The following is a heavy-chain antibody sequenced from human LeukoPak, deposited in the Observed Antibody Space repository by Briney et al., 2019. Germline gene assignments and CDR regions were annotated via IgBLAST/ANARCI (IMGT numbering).Heavy chain of an antibody. CDR1: GFTVSTTY. CDR2: IYTGGTT. V-gene: IGHV3-53*01. D-gene: IGHD4-17*01. CDR3: ARGTVTAPDY. J-gene: IGHJ4*02. Sequence: GGSLRLSCAASGFTVSTTYMNWVRQAPGKGLEWVSIIYTGGTTYYADSVKGRFTISRDISKNTLYLQMNSLRAEDTAVYYCARGTVTAPDYWGQGTLVTVSS.